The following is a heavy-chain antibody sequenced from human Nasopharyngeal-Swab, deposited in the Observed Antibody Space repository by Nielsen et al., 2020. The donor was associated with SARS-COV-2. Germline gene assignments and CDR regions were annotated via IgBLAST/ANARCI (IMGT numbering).Heavy chain of an antibody. CDR3: ARLGRSMIVVVIRPGYFDL. Sequence: SETLSLTCAVSGYSISSGYYWGWIRQPPGKGLEWIGSIYHSGSTYYNPSLKSRVTISVDTSKNQFSLKLSSVTAADTAVYCCARLGRSMIVVVIRPGYFDLWGRGTLVTVSS. V-gene: IGHV4-38-2*01. D-gene: IGHD3-22*01. CDR2: IYHSGST. J-gene: IGHJ2*01. CDR1: GYSISSGYY.